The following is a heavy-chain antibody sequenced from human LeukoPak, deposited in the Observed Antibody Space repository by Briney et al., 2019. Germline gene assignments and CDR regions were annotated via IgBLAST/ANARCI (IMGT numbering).Heavy chain of an antibody. J-gene: IGHJ4*02. D-gene: IGHD4-23*01. CDR1: GFTFSSYA. CDR2: VSGSGTVT. CDR3: AKAGNGWGAFDY. V-gene: IGHV3-23*01. Sequence: GGSLRLSCAASGFTFSSYAMSWVRQAPGKGLEWVSAVSGSGTVTHYADSVMGRFTFSRDNSKNTLYLQMNSLRAEDTAVYYCAKAGNGWGAFDYWGQGTLVTVSS.